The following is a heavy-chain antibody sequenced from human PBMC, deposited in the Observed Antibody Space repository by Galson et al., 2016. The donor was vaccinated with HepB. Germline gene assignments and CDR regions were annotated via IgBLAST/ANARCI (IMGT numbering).Heavy chain of an antibody. CDR3: AREGVAAAGGRGYNWFDP. Sequence: SLRLSCAASGFTVSSNYMSWVRQAPGKGLEWVSVIYSGGSTHYADSVKGRFTISRDNSKNTLYLQMNSLRAEDTAVYYCAREGVAAAGGRGYNWFDPWGQGTLVTVSS. CDR1: GFTVSSNY. J-gene: IGHJ5*02. CDR2: IYSGGST. V-gene: IGHV3-66*01. D-gene: IGHD6-13*01.